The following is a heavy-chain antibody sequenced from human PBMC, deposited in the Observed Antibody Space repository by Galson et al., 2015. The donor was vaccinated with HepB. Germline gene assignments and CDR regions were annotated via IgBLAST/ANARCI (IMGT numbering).Heavy chain of an antibody. D-gene: IGHD6-19*01. CDR3: AREGAVGGWSIVGFDI. CDR1: RFMATNYN. V-gene: IGHV3-21*01. J-gene: IGHJ3*02. CDR2: ITNDNTSFM. Sequence: SLRLSCAASRFMATNYNFHWVRQAPGKGLEWVSSITNDNTSFMYYAASVKGRFTISRDNAKNSLFLQMNSLRAEDTAVYYCAREGAVGGWSIVGFDIWGQGTIVTVSS.